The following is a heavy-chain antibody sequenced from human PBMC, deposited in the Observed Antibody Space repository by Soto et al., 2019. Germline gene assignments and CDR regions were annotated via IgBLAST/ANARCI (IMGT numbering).Heavy chain of an antibody. CDR1: GFTFSSHD. Sequence: QVQLVESGGGVVQPGRSLRLSCAASGFTFSSHDMHWVRQAPGKGLEWVAGIRYDGSNKDYADSVKGRFTISRDNSKNTLYLQMDSLRSEDTAIYYCARDRGIAAAYNWFDPWGQGTLVNVSS. V-gene: IGHV3-33*01. CDR3: ARDRGIAAAYNWFDP. J-gene: IGHJ5*02. CDR2: IRYDGSNK. D-gene: IGHD6-13*01.